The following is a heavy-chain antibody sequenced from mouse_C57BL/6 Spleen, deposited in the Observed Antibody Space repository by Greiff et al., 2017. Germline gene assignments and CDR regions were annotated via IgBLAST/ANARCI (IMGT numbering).Heavy chain of an antibody. D-gene: IGHD1-1*01. CDR3: ARGGTTGVAAFAD. CDR1: GYTFTSYW. CDR2: IDPGSGGT. J-gene: IGHJ3*01. V-gene: IGHV1-55*01. Sequence: QVQLQQPGAELVKPGASVKMSCKASGYTFTSYWMTWVKQRPGQGLEWIGEIDPGSGGTNYNEKFKSKATLTVDTSSSTAYMQLSSLTSEDSAVDCGARGGTTGVAAFADWGQGTLVTVSA.